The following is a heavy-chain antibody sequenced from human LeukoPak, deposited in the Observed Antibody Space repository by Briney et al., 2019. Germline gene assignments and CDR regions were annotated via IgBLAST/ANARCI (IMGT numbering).Heavy chain of an antibody. J-gene: IGHJ5*02. CDR3: ARGPRFDP. CDR2: IYYSGST. V-gene: IGHV4-59*01. Sequence: GSLRLSCAASGFTFSDYYMSWIRQPPGKGLEWIGYIYYSGSTNYNPSLKSRVTISVDTSKNQFSLKLSSVTAADTAVYYCARGPRFDPWGQGTLVTVSS. CDR1: GFTFSDYY.